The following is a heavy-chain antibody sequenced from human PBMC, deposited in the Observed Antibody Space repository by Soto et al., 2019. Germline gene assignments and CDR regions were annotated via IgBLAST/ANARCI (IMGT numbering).Heavy chain of an antibody. CDR2: INPNSGGT. V-gene: IGHV1-2*04. J-gene: IGHJ6*02. D-gene: IGHD6-13*01. CDR3: ARDVINIAAAGTGDYYYYGMDV. CDR1: GYTFTGYY. Sequence: ASVKVSCKASGYTFTGYYRHWVRQAPGQGLEWMGWINPNSGGTNYAQKFQGWVTMTRDTSISTAYMELSRLRSDDTAVYYCARDVINIAAAGTGDYYYYGMDVWGQGTTVTVSS.